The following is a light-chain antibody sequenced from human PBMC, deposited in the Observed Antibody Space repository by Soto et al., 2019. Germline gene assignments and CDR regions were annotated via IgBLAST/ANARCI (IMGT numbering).Light chain of an antibody. CDR2: GAS. V-gene: IGKV3-20*01. J-gene: IGKJ1*01. CDR3: QHYGSSRT. Sequence: EIVLTQSPGTLSLSPGESGTLSCRASQSVDSNYLGWYQQKPGQAPRLLIYGASNRATGTPDRFSGSGSGTEFTLTISRLEPEDFAVYYCQHYGSSRTFGQGTKVEI. CDR1: QSVDSNY.